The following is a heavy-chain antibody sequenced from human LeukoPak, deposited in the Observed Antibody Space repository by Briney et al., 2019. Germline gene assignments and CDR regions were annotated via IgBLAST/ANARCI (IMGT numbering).Heavy chain of an antibody. J-gene: IGHJ4*02. Sequence: PGGCLRLSFWIHGFTLHDTGRGWVPQAPGKGREWVCRIDWTGGSTGYADSEKGRFTIPSTNRRNPRHLQMNSLRAERTSLYSGGRTTDKVLCVYWGEGTLVTVSS. CDR1: GFTLHDTG. CDR3: GRTTDKVLCVY. CDR2: IDWTGGST. D-gene: IGHD4-11*01. V-gene: IGHV3-20*03.